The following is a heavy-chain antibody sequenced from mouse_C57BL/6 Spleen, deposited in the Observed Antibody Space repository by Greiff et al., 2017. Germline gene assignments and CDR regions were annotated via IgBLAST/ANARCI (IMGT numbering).Heavy chain of an antibody. CDR2: INPNYGTT. D-gene: IGHD1-1*01. CDR3: ARWVLRGGWYAMDY. CDR1: GYSFTDYN. Sequence: EVQLQQSGPELVKPGASVKISCKASGYSFTDYNMNWVKQSNGKSLEWIGVINPNYGTTSYNQQFKGKATLTVDQSSRTAYMPLNSLTSEDAAVYYCARWVLRGGWYAMDYWGQGTSVTVSS. V-gene: IGHV1-39*01. J-gene: IGHJ4*01.